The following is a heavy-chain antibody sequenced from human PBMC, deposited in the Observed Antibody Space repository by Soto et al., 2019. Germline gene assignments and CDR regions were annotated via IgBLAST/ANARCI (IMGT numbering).Heavy chain of an antibody. CDR1: GGTFSSYA. Sequence: QVQLVQSGAEVKKPGSSVKVSCKASGGTFSSYAISWLRQAPGQGLEWMGGIIPIFGTANYAQKFQGRVTITADESTSTAYMELSSLRSEDTAVYYCAREGGYCSGGSCYSYYYYGMDVWGQGTTVTVSS. J-gene: IGHJ6*02. CDR3: AREGGYCSGGSCYSYYYYGMDV. CDR2: IIPIFGTA. D-gene: IGHD2-15*01. V-gene: IGHV1-69*01.